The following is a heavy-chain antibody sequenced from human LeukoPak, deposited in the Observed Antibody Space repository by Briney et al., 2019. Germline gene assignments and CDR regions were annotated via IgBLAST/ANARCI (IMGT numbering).Heavy chain of an antibody. D-gene: IGHD5-12*01. Sequence: SETLSLTCTVSGGSISTYYWSWIRQPPGKGLEWIGYIYYSGSTNYNPSLKSRVTISVDTSKNQFSLKLSSVTAADTAVYYCARGRGSRDYWGSYYMDVWGKGTTVTVSS. V-gene: IGHV4-59*01. CDR2: IYYSGST. CDR1: GGSISTYY. J-gene: IGHJ6*03. CDR3: ARGRGSRDYWGSYYMDV.